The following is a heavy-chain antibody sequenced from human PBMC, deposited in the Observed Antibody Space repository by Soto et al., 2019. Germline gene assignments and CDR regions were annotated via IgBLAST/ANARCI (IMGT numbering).Heavy chain of an antibody. CDR2: INAGNGNT. J-gene: IGHJ4*02. CDR3: ASPGGGSYRFDY. CDR1: GYTFTSYA. V-gene: IGHV1-3*01. Sequence: ASVKVSCKASGYTFTSYAMHWVRQAPGQRLEWMGWINAGNGNTKYSQKFQGRVTITRDTSASTAYMELSSLRSEDTAVYYSASPGGGSYRFDYWGQGTLVTVSS. D-gene: IGHD1-26*01.